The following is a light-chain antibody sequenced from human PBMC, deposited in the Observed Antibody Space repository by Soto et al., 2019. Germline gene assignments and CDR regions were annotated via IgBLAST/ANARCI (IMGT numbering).Light chain of an antibody. J-gene: IGKJ1*01. CDR3: QQYGRPSRT. CDR2: GAS. V-gene: IGKV3-20*01. CDR1: QSVSSY. Sequence: EIVLTQSPGTLSLSPGERATLSCRASQSVSSYLAWYQQKPGQAPRLLIYGASSRATGIPDRFSGNGSGTDFTLTISRLEPEDFAVYYCQQYGRPSRTFGQGTKVEIK.